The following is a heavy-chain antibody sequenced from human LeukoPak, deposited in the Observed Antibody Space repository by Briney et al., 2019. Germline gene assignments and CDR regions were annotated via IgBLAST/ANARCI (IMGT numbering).Heavy chain of an antibody. CDR1: GGSISSSSYY. V-gene: IGHV4-39*07. CDR2: IYYSGST. CDR3: ARRHDSSGYYYRPFYGMDV. J-gene: IGHJ6*02. D-gene: IGHD3-22*01. Sequence: PSETLSLTCTVSGGSISSSSYYWGWIRQPPGKGLEWIGSIYYSGSTYYNPSLKSRVTISVDTSKNQFSLKLSSVTAADTAVYYCARRHDSSGYYYRPFYGMDVWGQGTTVTVSS.